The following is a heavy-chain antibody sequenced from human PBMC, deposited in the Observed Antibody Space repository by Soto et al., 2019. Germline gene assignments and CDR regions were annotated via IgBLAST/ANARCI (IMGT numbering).Heavy chain of an antibody. CDR2: ISFDANHE. Sequence: SMGLSCAASGFILNNYAMHWVRQAPGKGLEGVAVISFDANHEYYVDSVKGRFTISRDNSKNMLYLEMNSLRPEDTAVYYCARPYXSRTSCPPYYYYYGLDVWGPGTTVTVSS. CDR1: GFILNNYA. D-gene: IGHD2-2*01. V-gene: IGHV3-30-3*01. CDR3: ARPYXSRTSCPPYYYYYGLDV. J-gene: IGHJ6*02.